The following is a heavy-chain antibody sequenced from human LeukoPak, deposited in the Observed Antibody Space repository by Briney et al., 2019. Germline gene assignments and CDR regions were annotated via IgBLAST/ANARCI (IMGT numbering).Heavy chain of an antibody. CDR1: GGSLSDDNYY. J-gene: IGHJ4*02. Sequence: TSETLSLTCTPSGGSLSDDNYYWSWIRQPPGRVLQWNPYISLNGCANYNPSLKSRLRISLIESDYQVLLRLTSVTAADTAVYYWARTGASMGGYWGQGTLVTVSS. V-gene: IGHV4-61*01. CDR3: ARTGASMGGY. CDR2: ISLNGCA. D-gene: IGHD3-16*01.